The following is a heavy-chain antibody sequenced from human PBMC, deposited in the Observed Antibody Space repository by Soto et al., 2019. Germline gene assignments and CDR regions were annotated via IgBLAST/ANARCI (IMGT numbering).Heavy chain of an antibody. J-gene: IGHJ5*02. D-gene: IGHD3-10*01. V-gene: IGHV1-18*01. CDR3: ASDLFPSITMVRGEGP. Sequence: QVQLVQSGAEVKKPGASVKVSCKASGYTFTSYGISWVRQAPGPGLEWMGWSSAYNGNTNYAQKLQGRVTMTTDTPTSTAYMELRSLRSDDTAVYYCASDLFPSITMVRGEGPLGQGTPVTGSS. CDR2: SSAYNGNT. CDR1: GYTFTSYG.